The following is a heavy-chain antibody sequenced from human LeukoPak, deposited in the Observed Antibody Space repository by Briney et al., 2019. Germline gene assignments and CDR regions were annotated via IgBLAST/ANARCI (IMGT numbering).Heavy chain of an antibody. V-gene: IGHV3-33*01. Sequence: GRSLRLSCAASGFTFSSYGMHWVRQAPGKGLEWVAVIWYDGSNKYYADSVKGRFTISRDNSKNTLYLQMNSLRAEDTAVYYCARDPGTLTISGVVPLYYMDVWGKGTTVTVSS. CDR2: IWYDGSNK. CDR3: ARDPGTLTISGVVPLYYMDV. CDR1: GFTFSSYG. D-gene: IGHD3-3*01. J-gene: IGHJ6*03.